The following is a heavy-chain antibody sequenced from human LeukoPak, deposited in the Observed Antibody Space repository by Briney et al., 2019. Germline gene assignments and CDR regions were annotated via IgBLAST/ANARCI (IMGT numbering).Heavy chain of an antibody. CDR2: FDPEDGET. V-gene: IGHV1-24*01. J-gene: IGHJ6*04. CDR1: GYTLTELS. CDR3: ATDAVLRYSLGLRYYYGMDV. Sequence: ASVKVSCKVSGYTLTELSMHWVRQAPGKGLEWMGGFDPEDGETTYAQKFQGRVTMTEDTSTDTAYMELSSLRSEDTAVYYCATDAVLRYSLGLRYYYGMDVWGKGTTVTVSS. D-gene: IGHD3-9*01.